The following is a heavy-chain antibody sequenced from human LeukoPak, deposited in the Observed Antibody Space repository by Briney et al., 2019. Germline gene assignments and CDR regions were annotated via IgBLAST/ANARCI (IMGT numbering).Heavy chain of an antibody. J-gene: IGHJ4*02. Sequence: SETLSLTCTVSGGSISSYYWSWIRQPPGKGLEWIGYIYYSGSTNYNPSLKSRVTISVDTSKNQFSLKLSSVTAAHTAVYYCASSRTGVHYFDYWGQGTLVTVSS. CDR1: GGSISSYY. V-gene: IGHV4-59*08. CDR2: IYYSGST. CDR3: ASSRTGVHYFDY. D-gene: IGHD3/OR15-3a*01.